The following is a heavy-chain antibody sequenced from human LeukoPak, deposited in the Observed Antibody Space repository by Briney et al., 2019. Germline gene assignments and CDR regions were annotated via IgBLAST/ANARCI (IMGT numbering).Heavy chain of an antibody. Sequence: PSETLSLTCTVSGGSISSYCWSWIRQPPGKGLEWIGYIYTSGSTNYNPSLKSRVTISVDTSKNQFSLKLSSVTAADTAVYYCARHGPGSDAFDIWGQGTMVTVSS. J-gene: IGHJ3*02. D-gene: IGHD2-8*01. V-gene: IGHV4-4*09. CDR2: IYTSGST. CDR1: GGSISSYC. CDR3: ARHGPGSDAFDI.